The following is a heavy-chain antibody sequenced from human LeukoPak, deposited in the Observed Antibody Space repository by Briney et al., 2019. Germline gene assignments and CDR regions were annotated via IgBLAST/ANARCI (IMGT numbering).Heavy chain of an antibody. CDR2: IIPIFGTA. V-gene: IGHV1-69*13. J-gene: IGHJ5*02. Sequence: ASVKVSCKASGGTFSSYAISWVRQAPGQGLEWMGGIIPIFGTANYAQKFQGRVTITADESTSTAYMELSSLRSEDTAVYYCADLGRTGHNWFGPWGQGTRVTGS. D-gene: IGHD1/OR15-1a*01. CDR3: ADLGRTGHNWFGP. CDR1: GGTFSSYA.